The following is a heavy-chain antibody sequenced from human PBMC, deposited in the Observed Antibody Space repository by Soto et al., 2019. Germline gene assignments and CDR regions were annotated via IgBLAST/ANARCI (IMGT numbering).Heavy chain of an antibody. D-gene: IGHD3-10*01. CDR2: IYYSGST. CDR1: GGSISSGDYY. J-gene: IGHJ4*02. Sequence: SETLSLTCTVSGGSISSGDYYWSWIRQPPGKGLEWVGYIYYSGSTYYNPSLKSRVTISVDTSKNQFSLKLSSVTAADTAVYYCAGGHGSGSYYGIDYWGQGTLVTVSS. CDR3: AGGHGSGSYYGIDY. V-gene: IGHV4-30-4*01.